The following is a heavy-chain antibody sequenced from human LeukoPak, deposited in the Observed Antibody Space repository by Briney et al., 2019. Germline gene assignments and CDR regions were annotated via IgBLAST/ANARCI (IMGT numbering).Heavy chain of an antibody. Sequence: GGSLRLSCAASGFTFSSYEMNWVRQAPGKGLEWVSYISSSGSTIYYADSVKGRFTISRDNAKNSLYLQMNSLRAEDTAVYYCARAGGGYIVVVPAAFDHWGQGTLVTVSS. V-gene: IGHV3-48*03. J-gene: IGHJ4*02. CDR3: ARAGGGYIVVVPAAFDH. CDR1: GFTFSSYE. CDR2: ISSSGSTI. D-gene: IGHD2-2*01.